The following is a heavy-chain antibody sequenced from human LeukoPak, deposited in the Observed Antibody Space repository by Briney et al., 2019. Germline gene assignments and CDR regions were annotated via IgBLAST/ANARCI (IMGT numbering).Heavy chain of an antibody. J-gene: IGHJ4*02. V-gene: IGHV3-53*01. CDR2: IYSGGNT. CDR1: GFTVSSNY. Sequence: GGSLRLSCAASGFTVSSNYMSWVRQAPGKGLEWVSVIYSGGNTYYADSVKGRFTISRDNSKNTLYLQMNSLRAEDTAVYYGARDRVGATTNFDYWGQGTLVTVSS. CDR3: ARDRVGATTNFDY. D-gene: IGHD1-26*01.